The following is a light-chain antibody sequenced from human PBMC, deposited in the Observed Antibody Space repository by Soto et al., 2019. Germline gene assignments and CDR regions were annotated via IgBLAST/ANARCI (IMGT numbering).Light chain of an antibody. J-gene: IGKJ2*01. CDR1: QDISSY. Sequence: DIQLTQSPSFLSASVGDRVTITCRASQDISSYLAWYQQKPGKAPELLIYGASTLQSGVPSRFSGSGSGTEFTLTISSLQPEDFATYYCQQLNSYPYTFGQGTKLEIK. CDR3: QQLNSYPYT. V-gene: IGKV1-9*01. CDR2: GAS.